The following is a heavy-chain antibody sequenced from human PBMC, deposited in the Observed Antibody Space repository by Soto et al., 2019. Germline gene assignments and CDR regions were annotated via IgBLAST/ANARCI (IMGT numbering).Heavy chain of an antibody. J-gene: IGHJ3*02. V-gene: IGHV3-11*06. D-gene: IGHD6-19*01. CDR1: GFTFSDYY. Sequence: PGGSLRLSCAPSGFTFSDYYMSWIRQAPGKGLEWVSYISSSSSYTNYADSVKGRFTISRDNAKNSLYLQMNSLRAEDTAVYYCAREFSSGWYFAFDIWGQGTIVTVSS. CDR3: AREFSSGWYFAFDI. CDR2: ISSSSSYT.